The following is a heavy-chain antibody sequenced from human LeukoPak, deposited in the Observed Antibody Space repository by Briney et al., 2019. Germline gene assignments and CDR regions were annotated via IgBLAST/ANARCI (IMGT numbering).Heavy chain of an antibody. CDR1: GFTFSDYY. V-gene: IGHV3-11*01. D-gene: IGHD2-2*01. CDR2: ISSSGSTI. J-gene: IGHJ6*04. CDR3: ARDIVVVPAAPLSPDV. Sequence: PGGSLRLSCAASGFTFSDYYMSWIRQAPGKGLERVSYISSSGSTIYHADSVKGRFTISRDNAKNSLYLQMNSLRAEDTAVYYCARDIVVVPAAPLSPDVWGKGTTVTVSS.